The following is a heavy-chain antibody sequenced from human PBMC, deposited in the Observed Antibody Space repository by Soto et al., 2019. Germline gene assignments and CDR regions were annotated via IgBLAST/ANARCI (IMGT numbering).Heavy chain of an antibody. D-gene: IGHD3-3*01. J-gene: IGHJ4*02. Sequence: SETLSLTCTVSGGSISSYYWSWIRQPPGKGLEWIGYIYYSESTNYNPSLKSRVTISVDTSKNQFSLKLSSVTAADTAVYYCASISYDFWSGYYPTPSFDYWGQGTLVTVSS. CDR3: ASISYDFWSGYYPTPSFDY. CDR2: IYYSEST. CDR1: GGSISSYY. V-gene: IGHV4-59*01.